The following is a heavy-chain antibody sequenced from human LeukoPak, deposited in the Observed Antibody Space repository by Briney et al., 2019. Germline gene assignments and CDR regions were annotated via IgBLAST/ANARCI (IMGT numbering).Heavy chain of an antibody. D-gene: IGHD5-18*01. V-gene: IGHV3-23*01. CDR2: ISGSGGST. J-gene: IGHJ4*02. CDR3: AKGRGYSPKFFDY. CDR1: GFTFSSYG. Sequence: GGFLRLSCAASGFTFSSYGLSWVRQAPGKGLEWVSAISGSGGSTYYADSVKGRFTISRDNSKNTLYLQMNSLRAEDTAVYYCAKGRGYSPKFFDYWGQGTLVTVSS.